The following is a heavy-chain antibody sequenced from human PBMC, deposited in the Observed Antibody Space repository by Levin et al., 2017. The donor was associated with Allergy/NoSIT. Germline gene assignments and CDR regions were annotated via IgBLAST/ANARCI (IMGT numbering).Heavy chain of an antibody. CDR1: GFTFSSYA. D-gene: IGHD6-13*01. CDR3: AKVGGGAAAVSYYFDY. V-gene: IGHV3-23*01. CDR2: ISGSGGST. Sequence: GGSLRLSCAASGFTFSSYAMSWVRQAPGKGLEWVSAISGSGGSTYYADSVKGRFTISRDNSKNTLYLQMNSLRAEDTAVYYCAKVGGGAAAVSYYFDYWGQGTLVTVSS. J-gene: IGHJ4*02.